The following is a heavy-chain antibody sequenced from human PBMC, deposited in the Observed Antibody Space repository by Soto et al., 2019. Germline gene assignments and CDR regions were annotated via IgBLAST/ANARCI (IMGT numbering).Heavy chain of an antibody. CDR2: INHSGST. Sequence: QVRLQQWGAGLLKPSETLPLTCAVYGGSFSDYYWSWIRQTPGKGLEWIGEINHSGSTNYNPSLKSRGTISVDTSKNQFSLKLNSVTAADTAVYYCAREVPSRYFDLWGRGTPVTVSS. CDR3: AREVPSRYFDL. V-gene: IGHV4-34*01. D-gene: IGHD3-10*01. J-gene: IGHJ2*01. CDR1: GGSFSDYY.